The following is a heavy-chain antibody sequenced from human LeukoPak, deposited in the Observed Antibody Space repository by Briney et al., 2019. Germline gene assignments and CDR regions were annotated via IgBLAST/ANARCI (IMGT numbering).Heavy chain of an antibody. CDR1: GGSISSSSYY. J-gene: IGHJ6*02. CDR2: IYYSGST. V-gene: IGHV4-39*01. Sequence: PSETLSLTCTVSGGSISSSSYYWGWIRQPPGKRLEWIGSIYYSGSTYYHPSLKSRVTISVDTSKNQFSLKLSSVTAADTAVYYCASESGYDSHGMDVWGQGTTVTVSS. CDR3: ASESGYDSHGMDV. D-gene: IGHD5-12*01.